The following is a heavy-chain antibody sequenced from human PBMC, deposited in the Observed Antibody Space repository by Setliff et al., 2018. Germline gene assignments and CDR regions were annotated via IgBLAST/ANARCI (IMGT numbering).Heavy chain of an antibody. CDR1: GFSISSGYF. J-gene: IGHJ5*02. Sequence: SETLSLTCTVSGFSISSGYFWGWIRQPPGKGLEWIGLIYDTGSTYYNPSLKSRVNMSLDASKNQFSVKLNSVTAADTAVYYCAGPTVNPNLGGDWFDPWGQGTLVTVSS. CDR3: AGPTVNPNLGGDWFDP. V-gene: IGHV4-38-2*02. D-gene: IGHD4-17*01. CDR2: IYDTGST.